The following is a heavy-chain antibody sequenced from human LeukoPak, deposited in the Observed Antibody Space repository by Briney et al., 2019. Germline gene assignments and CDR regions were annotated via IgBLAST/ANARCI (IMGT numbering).Heavy chain of an antibody. CDR3: ARYRGSGGQRLDY. V-gene: IGHV3-7*01. J-gene: IGHJ4*02. CDR1: GFTFSTYW. CDR2: IKQDGTEK. D-gene: IGHD3-16*01. Sequence: GGSLRLSCAASGFTFSTYWMTWVRQAPGKGLEWVANIKQDGTEKYYVDSVKGRFTVSRDNAKNSLYLQMSSLRAEDTAVYYCARYRGSGGQRLDYWGQGTLVTVSS.